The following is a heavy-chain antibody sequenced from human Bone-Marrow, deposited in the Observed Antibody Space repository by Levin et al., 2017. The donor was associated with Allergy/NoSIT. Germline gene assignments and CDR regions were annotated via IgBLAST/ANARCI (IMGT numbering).Heavy chain of an antibody. CDR3: ATSAAARPLTHNYYYAMDV. CDR1: GDTFSSYA. CDR2: IVPAFFTP. J-gene: IGHJ6*02. D-gene: IGHD6-6*01. V-gene: IGHV1-69*13. Sequence: PRASVKVSCKASGDTFSSYAISWVRQAPGQGLEWMGGIVPAFFTPDYAQKFQGRLTILADESTSTAYMELSSLISEDTAMYYCATSAAARPLTHNYYYAMDVWGQGTTVTVSS.